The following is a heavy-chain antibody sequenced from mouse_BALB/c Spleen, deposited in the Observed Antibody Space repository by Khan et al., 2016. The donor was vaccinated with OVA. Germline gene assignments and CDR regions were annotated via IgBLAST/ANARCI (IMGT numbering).Heavy chain of an antibody. J-gene: IGHJ3*01. D-gene: IGHD2-3*01. CDR3: ASRGDGYYGIAY. CDR1: GFSLSSYG. Sequence: QVQLKESGPGLVQPSQSLSITCTVSGFSLSSYGVQWVRQSPGQGLEWLGVIWSGGTTDYSAAFISRLSISKDNSKSQVFFKMNSLQANDTAIYXWASRGDGYYGIAYWGQGTLVTVSA. V-gene: IGHV2-2*02. CDR2: IWSGGTT.